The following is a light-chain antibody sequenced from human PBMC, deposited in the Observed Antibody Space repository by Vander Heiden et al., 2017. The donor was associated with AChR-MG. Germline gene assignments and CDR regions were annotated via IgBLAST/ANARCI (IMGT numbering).Light chain of an antibody. V-gene: IGLV2-14*03. CDR3: ASYSSGRSLSVV. Sequence: QSALTQPASVSGSPGQSIAIPCTGSSSDVANFNSVSWYQQFRGRAPILIIYDVSKRPSGASTRFSGSKSGHTASLTISGVQPEDEAVYYCASYSSGRSLSVVFGRGTKLT. CDR2: DVS. CDR1: SSDVANFNS. J-gene: IGLJ2*01.